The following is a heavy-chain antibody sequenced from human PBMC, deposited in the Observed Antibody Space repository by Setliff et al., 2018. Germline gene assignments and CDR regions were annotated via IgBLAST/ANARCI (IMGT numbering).Heavy chain of an antibody. Sequence: ASVKVSCKASGYTFTSYGISWVRQAPGQGLEWMGWISAHNGDTDHAQKFQGRVTMSTDTSTSTAYMELRSLRSDDTAVYYCTRDVYDFRTGEADPWGQGARVTVSS. V-gene: IGHV1-18*01. J-gene: IGHJ5*02. CDR1: GYTFTSYG. CDR2: ISAHNGDT. CDR3: TRDVYDFRTGEADP. D-gene: IGHD3-3*01.